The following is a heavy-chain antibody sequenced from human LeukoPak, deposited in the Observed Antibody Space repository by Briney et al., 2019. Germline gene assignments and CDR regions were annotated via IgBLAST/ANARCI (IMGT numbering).Heavy chain of an antibody. CDR1: GFTFSSYA. CDR2: ISGSGGST. V-gene: IGHV3-23*01. D-gene: IGHD4-17*01. Sequence: GGSPRLSCAASGFTFSSYAMSWVRQAPGKGLEWVSAISGSGGSTYYADSVKGRFTISRDNSKNTLYLQMNSLRAEDTAVYYCAKDLRTVTTTGSDYWGQGTLVTVSS. CDR3: AKDLRTVTTTGSDY. J-gene: IGHJ4*02.